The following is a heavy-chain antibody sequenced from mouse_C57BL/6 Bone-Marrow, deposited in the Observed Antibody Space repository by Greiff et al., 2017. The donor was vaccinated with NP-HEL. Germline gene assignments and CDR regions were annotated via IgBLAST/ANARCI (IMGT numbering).Heavy chain of an antibody. CDR1: GFNIKDDY. J-gene: IGHJ2*01. V-gene: IGHV14-4*01. D-gene: IGHD2-2*01. CDR3: TTLLLLWLRREGVH. CDR2: IDPENGDT. Sequence: EVQLKESGAELVRPGASVKLSCTASGFNIKDDYMHWVKQRPEQGLEWIGWIDPENGDTEYASKFQGKATITADTSSNTAYLQLSSLTSEDTAVYYCTTLLLLWLRREGVHWGQGTTLTVSS.